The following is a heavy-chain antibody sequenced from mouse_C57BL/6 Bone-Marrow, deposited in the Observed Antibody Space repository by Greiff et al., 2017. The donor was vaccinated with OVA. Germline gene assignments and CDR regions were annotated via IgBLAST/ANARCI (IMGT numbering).Heavy chain of an antibody. J-gene: IGHJ4*01. CDR1: GYTFTSYW. D-gene: IGHD3-2*02. CDR3: ARSRLHYAMDY. V-gene: IGHV1-7*01. Sequence: QVQLKESGAELAKPGASVKLSCKASGYTFTSYWMHWVKQRPGQGLEWIGYINPSSGYTNYNQKFKDKATLTADKSSSTAYMQLSSLTYEDSAVYYCARSRLHYAMDYWGQGTSVTVSS. CDR2: INPSSGYT.